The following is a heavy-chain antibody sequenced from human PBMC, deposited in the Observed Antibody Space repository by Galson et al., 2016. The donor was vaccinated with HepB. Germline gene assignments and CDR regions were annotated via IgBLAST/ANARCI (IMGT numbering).Heavy chain of an antibody. Sequence: SVKVSCKVSGYTLTELSMHWVRQAPGKGLEWMGGFDPEDGDRMYAETFQGRVTMTEDTSTDTAYMDLRSLRSEDTAVYYCAVVMVDFELDAFDFWGQGTKVTVSS. V-gene: IGHV1-24*01. CDR2: FDPEDGDR. CDR1: GYTLTELS. CDR3: AVVMVDFELDAFDF. D-gene: IGHD2-15*01. J-gene: IGHJ3*01.